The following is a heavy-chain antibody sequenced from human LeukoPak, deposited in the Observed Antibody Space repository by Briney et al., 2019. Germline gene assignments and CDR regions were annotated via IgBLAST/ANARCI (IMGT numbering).Heavy chain of an antibody. CDR2: IYYSGST. CDR1: GGSISSSSYY. J-gene: IGHJ3*02. V-gene: IGHV4-39*07. CDR3: ARDLRYYDFWSGYSQREAIYDAFDI. D-gene: IGHD3-3*01. Sequence: SETLSLTCTVSGGSISSSSYYWGWIRQPPGKGLEWIGSIYYSGSTYYNPSLKSRVTISVDTSKNQFSLKLSSVTAADTAVYYCARDLRYYDFWSGYSQREAIYDAFDIWGQGTMVTVSS.